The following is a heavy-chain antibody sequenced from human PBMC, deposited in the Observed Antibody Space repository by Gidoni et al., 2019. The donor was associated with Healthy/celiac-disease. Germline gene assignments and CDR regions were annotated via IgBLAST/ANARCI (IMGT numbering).Heavy chain of an antibody. D-gene: IGHD3-3*01. CDR1: GFTFSSYA. CDR2: ISYDGSNK. V-gene: IGHV3-30-3*01. Sequence: QVQLVESGGGVVQPGRSLRLSCAAAGFTFSSYAMHWVRQAPGKGLEWVAVISYDGSNKYYADSVKGRFTISRDNSKNTLYLQMNSLRAEDTAVYYCARVALRFLEWSLDYWGQGTLVTVSS. J-gene: IGHJ4*02. CDR3: ARVALRFLEWSLDY.